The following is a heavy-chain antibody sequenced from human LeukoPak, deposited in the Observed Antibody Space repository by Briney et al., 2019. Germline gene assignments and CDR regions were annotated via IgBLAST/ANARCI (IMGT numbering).Heavy chain of an antibody. CDR1: GFIFSRYG. Sequence: PGGSLRLSCAASGFIFSRYGMSWVRQAPGKGLEWVSAISGSGGTTYYADSVKGRFTISRDNSKSTLYLQINSLRAEDTAVYYCARDRNDILTGYTAFDIWGQGTMVTVSS. V-gene: IGHV3-23*01. D-gene: IGHD3-9*01. J-gene: IGHJ3*02. CDR2: ISGSGGTT. CDR3: ARDRNDILTGYTAFDI.